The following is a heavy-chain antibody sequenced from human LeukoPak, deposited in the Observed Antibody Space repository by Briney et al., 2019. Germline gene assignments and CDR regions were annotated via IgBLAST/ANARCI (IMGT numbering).Heavy chain of an antibody. J-gene: IGHJ6*03. CDR1: GGSISSYY. D-gene: IGHD3-3*01. Sequence: SETLSLTCTVSGGSISSYYWRWIRQPAGKGLEWIGRIYTSGSTNYNPSLKSRVTMSVDTCKNQFSLKLSSVTAADPAVYYCARDYDFWSGPGGRYYYYYYYMDVWGKGTTVNVSS. CDR2: IYTSGST. V-gene: IGHV4-4*07. CDR3: ARDYDFWSGPGGRYYYYYYYMDV.